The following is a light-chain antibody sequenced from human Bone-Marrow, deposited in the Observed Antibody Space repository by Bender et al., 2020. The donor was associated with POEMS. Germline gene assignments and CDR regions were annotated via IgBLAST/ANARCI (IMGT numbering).Light chain of an antibody. CDR2: DDS. J-gene: IGLJ2*01. CDR3: HLWDSSSGPSV. V-gene: IGLV3-21*03. Sequence: SSVLTQPPSVSVAPGKTAKISCGGNIIGGKSVHWYQQRPGQAPVVVVYDDSDRPSGIPERFSGSNSGNTATLTINRVEAGDESDYYCHLWDSSSGPSVFGGGTKLAVL. CDR1: IIGGKS.